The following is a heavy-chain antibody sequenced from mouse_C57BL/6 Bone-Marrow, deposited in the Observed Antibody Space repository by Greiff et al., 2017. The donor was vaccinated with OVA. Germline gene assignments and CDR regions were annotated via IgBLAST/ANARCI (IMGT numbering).Heavy chain of an antibody. CDR2: INPNNGGT. CDR3: VIYYDYDGGYYYAMDY. CDR1: GYTFTDYY. Sequence: EVQLQQSGPELVKPGASVKISCKASGYTFTDYYMNWVKQSHGKSLEWIGDINPNNGGTSYNQKFKGKATLTVDKSSSTAYMELRSLTSEDSAVYYCVIYYDYDGGYYYAMDYWGQGTSVTVSS. V-gene: IGHV1-26*01. J-gene: IGHJ4*01. D-gene: IGHD2-4*01.